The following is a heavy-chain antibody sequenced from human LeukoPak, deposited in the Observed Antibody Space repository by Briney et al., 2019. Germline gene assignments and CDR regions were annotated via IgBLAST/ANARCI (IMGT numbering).Heavy chain of an antibody. D-gene: IGHD3-3*01. J-gene: IGHJ4*02. CDR2: INAGNGNT. V-gene: IGHV1-3*01. Sequence: GASVKVSCKASGYTFTSYAMHWVRQAPGQRLEWMGWINAGNGNTKYSQKFQGRVTITRNTSISTAYMELSSLRSEDTAVYYCARGSYYDFWSGYLGYWGQGTLVTVSS. CDR3: ARGSYYDFWSGYLGY. CDR1: GYTFTSYA.